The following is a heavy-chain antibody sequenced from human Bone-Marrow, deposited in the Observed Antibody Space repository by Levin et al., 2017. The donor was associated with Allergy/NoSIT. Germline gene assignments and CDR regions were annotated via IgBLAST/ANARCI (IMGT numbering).Heavy chain of an antibody. CDR3: ARGRDSSSWYSLLWFDP. J-gene: IGHJ5*02. V-gene: IGHV4-31*03. CDR2: IYYSGST. CDR1: GDSISSGAYY. Sequence: SSETLSLTCTVSGDSISSGAYYWSWIRQHPGKGLEWIGYIYYSGSTRYNPSLKSRVTISLDTSKNQFSLNLNSVTAADTAVYYCARGRDSSSWYSLLWFDPWGQGSLVTVSS. D-gene: IGHD6-13*01.